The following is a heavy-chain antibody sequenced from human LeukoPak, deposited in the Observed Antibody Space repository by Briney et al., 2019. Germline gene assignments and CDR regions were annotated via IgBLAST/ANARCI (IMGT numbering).Heavy chain of an antibody. J-gene: IGHJ4*02. CDR1: GGSISSYY. V-gene: IGHV4-59*12. CDR3: ARLTYYDFWSGYLVGHYYFDY. Sequence: SETLSLTCTVSGGSISSYYWSWIRQPPGKGLEWIGYIYYSGSTNYNPSLKSRVTISVDTSKNQFSLKLSSVTAADTAVYYCARLTYYDFWSGYLVGHYYFDYWGQGTLVTVSS. CDR2: IYYSGST. D-gene: IGHD3-3*01.